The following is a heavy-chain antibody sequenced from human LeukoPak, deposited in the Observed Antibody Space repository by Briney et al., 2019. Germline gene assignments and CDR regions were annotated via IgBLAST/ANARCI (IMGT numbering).Heavy chain of an antibody. CDR1: GGSFSGYY. D-gene: IGHD1-26*01. V-gene: IGHV4-34*01. J-gene: IGHJ4*02. CDR2: INHSGST. CDR3: ARGPGYSGSYYRHFDY. Sequence: SETLSLTCAVYGGSFSGYYWSWIRQPPGKGLEWIGEINHSGSTNYNPSLKSRLTISVDTSKNQFSLKLSSVTAADTAVYYCARGPGYSGSYYRHFDYWGQGTLVTVSS.